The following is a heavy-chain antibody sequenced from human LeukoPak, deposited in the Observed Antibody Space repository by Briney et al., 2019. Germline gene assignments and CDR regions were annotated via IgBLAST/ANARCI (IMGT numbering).Heavy chain of an antibody. CDR1: GGSISSYY. Sequence: SETLSLTCTVSGGSISSYYWSWLRQPPGKGLEWIGYIYYSGSTNYNPSLKSRVTISVDTSKNQFSLKLSSATAADTAVYYCARGGSYLGFDYWGQGTLVTVSS. V-gene: IGHV4-59*01. CDR2: IYYSGST. J-gene: IGHJ4*02. D-gene: IGHD1-26*01. CDR3: ARGGSYLGFDY.